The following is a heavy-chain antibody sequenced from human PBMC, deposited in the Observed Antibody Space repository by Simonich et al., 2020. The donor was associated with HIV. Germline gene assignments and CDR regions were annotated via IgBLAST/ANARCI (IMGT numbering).Heavy chain of an antibody. CDR3: ARSPYYYDISGDLDY. CDR2: INHSGST. V-gene: IGHV4-34*01. D-gene: IGHD3-22*01. CDR1: GGSFSGYY. Sequence: QVHLQQWGAGLLKPSETLSLTCAVYGGSFSGYYWTWIRQPPGKGLEWIGEINHSGSTDYNPSLKSRVTISVDTSKNQFSLKLSSVTAADTAVYYCARSPYYYDISGDLDYWGQGTLVTVSS. J-gene: IGHJ4*02.